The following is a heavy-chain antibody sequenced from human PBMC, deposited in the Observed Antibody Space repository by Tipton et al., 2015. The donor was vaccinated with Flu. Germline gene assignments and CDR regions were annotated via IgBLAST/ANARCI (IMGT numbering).Heavy chain of an antibody. Sequence: GLVKPSETLSLTCTVSGYSISSRYYWGWIRQPPGKGLEWIGCVYHGGTTYYNPSLKSRVAISLDTFKNQFSLKLTSVTAADTAVYYRATTTYYYGSGSHDYWGQGTLVTVSS. CDR1: GYSISSRYY. CDR2: VYHGGTT. CDR3: ATTTYYYGSGSHDY. J-gene: IGHJ4*02. D-gene: IGHD3-10*01. V-gene: IGHV4-38-2*02.